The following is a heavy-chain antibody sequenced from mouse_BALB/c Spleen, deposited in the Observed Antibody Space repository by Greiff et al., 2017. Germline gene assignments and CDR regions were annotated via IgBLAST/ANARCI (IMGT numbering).Heavy chain of an antibody. CDR1: GDSITSGY. J-gene: IGHJ2*01. D-gene: IGHD1-2*01. V-gene: IGHV3-8*02. CDR3: ARRDTTAYYFDY. CDR2: ISYSGST. Sequence: EVKLVESGPSLVKPSQTLSLTCSVTGDSITSGYWNWIRKFPGNKLEYMGYISYSGSTYYNPSLKSRISITRDTSKNQYYLQLNSVTTEDTATYYCARRDTTAYYFDYWGQGTTLTVSS.